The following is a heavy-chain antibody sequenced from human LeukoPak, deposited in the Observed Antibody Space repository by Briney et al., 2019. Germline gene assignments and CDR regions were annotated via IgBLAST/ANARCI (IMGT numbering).Heavy chain of an antibody. Sequence: GGSLRLSCTASGFTFGDYAMSWVRQAPGKGLEWVSAISGSGGSTYYADSVKGRFTISRDNSKNTLYLQMNSLRAEDTAVYYCATGLRFLEWGPFDYWGQGTLVTVSS. CDR2: ISGSGGST. J-gene: IGHJ4*02. V-gene: IGHV3-23*01. D-gene: IGHD3-3*01. CDR1: GFTFGDYA. CDR3: ATGLRFLEWGPFDY.